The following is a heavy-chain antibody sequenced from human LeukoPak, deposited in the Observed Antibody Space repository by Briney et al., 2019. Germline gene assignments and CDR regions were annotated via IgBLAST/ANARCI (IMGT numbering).Heavy chain of an antibody. Sequence: GGSLRLSCAASGFTFNNYGMHWVRQAPGKGLEWVAAIWYDGSNKYYTDSVKGRFTISRGNSKNTLYLQMNSLRAEDTAVYYCARDLSQPLRGFDYWGQGTLVTVSS. D-gene: IGHD5-12*01. CDR2: IWYDGSNK. CDR1: GFTFNNYG. CDR3: ARDLSQPLRGFDY. V-gene: IGHV3-33*01. J-gene: IGHJ4*02.